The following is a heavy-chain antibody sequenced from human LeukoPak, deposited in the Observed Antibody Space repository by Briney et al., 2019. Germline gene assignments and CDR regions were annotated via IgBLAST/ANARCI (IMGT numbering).Heavy chain of an antibody. V-gene: IGHV1-69*13. Sequence: SVKVSCKASGGTFSSYAISWMRQAPGQGLEWMGGIIPIFGTANYAQKFQGRVTITADESTSTAYMELSSLRSEDTAVYYCAREVVVIATPGGYFDYWGQGTLVTVSS. D-gene: IGHD2-21*01. J-gene: IGHJ4*02. CDR2: IIPIFGTA. CDR3: AREVVVIATPGGYFDY. CDR1: GGTFSSYA.